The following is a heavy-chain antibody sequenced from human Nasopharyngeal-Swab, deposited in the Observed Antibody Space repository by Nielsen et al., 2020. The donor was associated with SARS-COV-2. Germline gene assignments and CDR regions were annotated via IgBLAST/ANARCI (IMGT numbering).Heavy chain of an antibody. Sequence: GESLKISCVASGVIFSKYWMHWVRQAPGKGLEWVALVPLGVDIRQYADSVKGRFTISRDNSQNTVSLQMNSLRVADTAVYYCAREGESSGHAGSFDIWGQGTMVTVSS. D-gene: IGHD6-19*01. CDR2: VPLGVDIR. J-gene: IGHJ3*02. CDR3: AREGESSGHAGSFDI. V-gene: IGHV3-30-3*01. CDR1: GVIFSKYW.